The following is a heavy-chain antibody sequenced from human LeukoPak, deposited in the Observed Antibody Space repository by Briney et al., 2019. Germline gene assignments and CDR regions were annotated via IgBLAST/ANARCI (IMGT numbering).Heavy chain of an antibody. Sequence: GASVKVSCKASGGTFSSYAISWVRQAPGQGLERMGGIVPIFGTANYAQKFQGRVTITTDESTSTAYMELSSLRSEDTAVYYCASGVGYCSSTSCPNDYWGQGTLVTVSS. CDR1: GGTFSSYA. J-gene: IGHJ4*02. CDR3: ASGVGYCSSTSCPNDY. V-gene: IGHV1-69*05. D-gene: IGHD2-2*01. CDR2: IVPIFGTA.